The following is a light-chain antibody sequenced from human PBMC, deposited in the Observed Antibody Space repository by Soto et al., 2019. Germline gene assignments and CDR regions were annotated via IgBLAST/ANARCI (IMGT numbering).Light chain of an antibody. J-gene: IGKJ3*01. CDR3: HQYGTAPLT. Sequence: EVVLTQSPGTLSLSPGEKATLSCRASQSVAANYLAWYQQKRGQAPRLLIYDAYSRATGIPDRFSGSGSGTDFTLTISRLEPEDFSVDYCHQYGTAPLTLGPGSKLDIK. CDR1: QSVAANY. V-gene: IGKV3-20*01. CDR2: DAY.